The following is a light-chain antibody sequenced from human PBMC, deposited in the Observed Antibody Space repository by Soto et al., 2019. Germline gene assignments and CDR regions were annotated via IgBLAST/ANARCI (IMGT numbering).Light chain of an antibody. CDR3: QQGKSFPLT. Sequence: DIPMTQSPSSVYASVGDRVTITCRASQDINSWLAWYQQKPGLAPKLLIYKVSNLQGGGPSRFSGSRSGTDFTLTIRSLQPEDFATYFCQQGKSFPLTFGGGTQVEIK. J-gene: IGKJ4*01. CDR1: QDINSW. V-gene: IGKV1-12*01. CDR2: KVS.